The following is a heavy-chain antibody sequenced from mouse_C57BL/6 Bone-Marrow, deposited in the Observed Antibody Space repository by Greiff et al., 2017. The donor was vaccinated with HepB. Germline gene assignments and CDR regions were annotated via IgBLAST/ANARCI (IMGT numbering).Heavy chain of an antibody. J-gene: IGHJ1*03. Sequence: VKLVESGAELARPGASVKLSCKASGYTFTSYGISWVKQRTGQGLEWIGEIYPRSGNTYYNEKFKGKATLTADKSSSTAYMELRSLTSEDSAVYFCARGVGLWAYGYVDVWGTGTTVTVSS. CDR2: IYPRSGNT. CDR3: ARGVGLWAYGYVDV. CDR1: GYTFTSYG. D-gene: IGHD3-1*01. V-gene: IGHV1-81*01.